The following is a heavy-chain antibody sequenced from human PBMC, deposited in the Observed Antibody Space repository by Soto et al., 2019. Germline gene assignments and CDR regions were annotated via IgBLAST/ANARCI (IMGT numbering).Heavy chain of an antibody. Sequence: QVQLPESGPGLVKPSQTLSLTCTVSGGSISSGGYYCSWIRQHPGKGLEWIGYIYYSGSTYSNPSIKNRITISVDTSKNQFALKLSSMTAAATAVSYWASAGGSYYGYFDYWGQGTLVTVSS. CDR3: ASAGGSYYGYFDY. CDR1: GGSISSGGYY. D-gene: IGHD1-26*01. V-gene: IGHV4-31*03. J-gene: IGHJ4*02. CDR2: IYYSGST.